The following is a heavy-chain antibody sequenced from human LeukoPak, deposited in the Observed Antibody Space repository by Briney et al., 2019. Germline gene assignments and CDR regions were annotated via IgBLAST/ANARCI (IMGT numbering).Heavy chain of an antibody. J-gene: IGHJ4*02. CDR3: AKAGYSSGWYRIWDY. D-gene: IGHD6-19*01. CDR1: GLTFSSFE. Sequence: TGGSLRLSCAASGLTFSSFEMSWVRQAPGKGLEWVSAISGSGGSAYYADSVKGRFTISRDNSRNSLSLQMNSLRAEDTALYYCAKAGYSSGWYRIWDYWGQGTLVTVSS. CDR2: ISGSGGSA. V-gene: IGHV3-23*01.